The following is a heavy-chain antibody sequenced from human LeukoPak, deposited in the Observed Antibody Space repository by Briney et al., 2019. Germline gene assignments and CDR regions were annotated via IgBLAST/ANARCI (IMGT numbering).Heavy chain of an antibody. CDR2: ISGSGGST. CDR1: GFTFSSYA. Sequence: PSGGSLRLSCAASGFTFSSYAMSWVRQAPGKGLEWVSAISGSGGSTYYADSVKGRFTISRDNSKNTLYLQMNSLRAEDTAVYYCAGQWLGFDYWGQGTLVTVSS. D-gene: IGHD6-19*01. V-gene: IGHV3-23*01. CDR3: AGQWLGFDY. J-gene: IGHJ4*02.